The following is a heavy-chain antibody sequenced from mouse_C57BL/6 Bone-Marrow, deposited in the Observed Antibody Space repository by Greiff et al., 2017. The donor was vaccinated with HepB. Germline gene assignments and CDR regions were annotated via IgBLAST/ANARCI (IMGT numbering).Heavy chain of an antibody. D-gene: IGHD2-12*01. Sequence: QVQLQQPGAELVKPGASVKMSCKASGYTFTSYWITWVKQRPGQGLEWIGDLYPGSGSTNYNEKFKSKATLTVDASSSTAYMQLSSLTSAESAVYYCARPLKYSFYAKDYWGRGTSVTVTS. V-gene: IGHV1-55*01. CDR2: LYPGSGST. CDR1: GYTFTSYW. CDR3: ARPLKYSFYAKDY. J-gene: IGHJ4*01.